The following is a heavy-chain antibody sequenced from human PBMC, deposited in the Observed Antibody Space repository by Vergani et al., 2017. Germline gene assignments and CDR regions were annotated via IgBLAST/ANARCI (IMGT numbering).Heavy chain of an antibody. CDR2: MHTTGTT. V-gene: IGHV4-61*02. Sequence: QVQLQESGPGLVKPSQTLSLTCSVSGGSISSGSYYWSWIRQPAGKGLEWIGRMHTTGTTNYNPSLKSRATISVDTSKNQFSLNLSSVTAADTAVYYCARQKDYYMDVWGKGATVTVS. J-gene: IGHJ6*03. CDR3: ARQKDYYMDV. CDR1: GGSISSGSYY.